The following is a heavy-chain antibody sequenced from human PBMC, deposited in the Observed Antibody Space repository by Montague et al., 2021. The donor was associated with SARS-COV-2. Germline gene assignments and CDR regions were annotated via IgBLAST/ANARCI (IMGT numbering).Heavy chain of an antibody. CDR2: IYYSGST. Sequence: SETLSLTCTVSGGSISSSSYYWGWIRQPPGKGLEWIGSIYYSGSTYYNPSLKSRVTISVDTSKNQFSLKLSSVTAADTAVYYCARFPTSYYYVGNAAPATPDAFDIWGQGTMVTVSS. CDR3: ARFPTSYYYVGNAAPATPDAFDI. V-gene: IGHV4-39*01. CDR1: GGSISSSSYY. D-gene: IGHD3-10*02. J-gene: IGHJ3*02.